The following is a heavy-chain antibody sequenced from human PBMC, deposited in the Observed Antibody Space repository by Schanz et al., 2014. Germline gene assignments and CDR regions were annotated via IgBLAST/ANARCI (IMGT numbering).Heavy chain of an antibody. CDR1: GYTFTSFA. J-gene: IGHJ6*02. Sequence: QVQLVQSGSELKKPGASVKVSCKASGYTFTSFAMNWVRQAPGQGLEWMGWISAYNGNTNYAQKLQGRVTMTTDTSTSTAYMELRSLRSDDTAVYYCARFNSGSHSPPYYYYGMDVWGQGTTVTVSS. D-gene: IGHD1-26*01. CDR3: ARFNSGSHSPPYYYYGMDV. V-gene: IGHV1-18*01. CDR2: ISAYNGNT.